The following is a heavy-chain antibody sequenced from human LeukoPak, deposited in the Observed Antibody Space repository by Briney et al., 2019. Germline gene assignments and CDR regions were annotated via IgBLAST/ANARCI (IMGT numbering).Heavy chain of an antibody. D-gene: IGHD1-26*01. V-gene: IGHV3-66*01. J-gene: IGHJ4*02. CDR1: GFTVSSNY. CDR2: IYSGGST. Sequence: GGSLRLSCAASGFTVSSNYMSWVRQAPGKGLEWVSVIYSGGSTYYADPVKGRFTISRDNSKNTLYLQMNSLRAEDTAVYYCAREYSGSYSGYYFDYWGQGTLVTVSS. CDR3: AREYSGSYSGYYFDY.